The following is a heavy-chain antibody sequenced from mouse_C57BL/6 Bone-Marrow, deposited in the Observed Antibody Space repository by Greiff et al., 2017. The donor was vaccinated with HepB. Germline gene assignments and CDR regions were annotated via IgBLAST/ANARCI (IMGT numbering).Heavy chain of an antibody. D-gene: IGHD1-1*01. CDR2: IDPANGNT. J-gene: IGHJ2*01. V-gene: IGHV14-3*01. CDR1: GFNIKNTY. Sequence: VQLQHSVAELVRPGASVKLSCTASGFNIKNTYMHWVKQRPEQGLEWIGRIDPANGNTKYAPKFQGKATITADTSSNTAYLQLSSLTSEDTAIYYCASRITTVVAPFDYWGQGTTLTVSS. CDR3: ASRITTVVAPFDY.